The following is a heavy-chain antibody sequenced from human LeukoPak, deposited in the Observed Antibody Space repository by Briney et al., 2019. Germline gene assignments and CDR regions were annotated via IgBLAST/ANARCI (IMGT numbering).Heavy chain of an antibody. CDR2: IYYSGST. V-gene: IGHV4-59*01. Sequence: SETLSLTCTVSGGYISSYYWSWIRQPPGKGLEWIGYIYYSGSTNYNPSLKSRVTISVDTSKNQFSLKLSSVTAADTAVCYCARSLFGGLVDYWGQGTLVTVSS. CDR1: GGYISSYY. D-gene: IGHD3-16*01. CDR3: ARSLFGGLVDY. J-gene: IGHJ4*02.